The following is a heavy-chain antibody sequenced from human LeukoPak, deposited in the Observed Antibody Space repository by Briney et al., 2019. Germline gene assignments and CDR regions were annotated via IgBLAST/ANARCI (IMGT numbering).Heavy chain of an antibody. J-gene: IGHJ4*02. CDR2: IRYSGST. V-gene: IGHV4-39*01. D-gene: IGHD6-13*01. Sequence: SESLSLTCTVSGGSISSSSTYYCGWIRQPPGKGLEWIGSIRYSGSTYYNPSLKSRVTISVDTSKNQFSVKLSSVTAADTAVYYCARKGTIAPTGASHFDCWGQGTLVTVSS. CDR1: GGSISSSSTYY. CDR3: ARKGTIAPTGASHFDC.